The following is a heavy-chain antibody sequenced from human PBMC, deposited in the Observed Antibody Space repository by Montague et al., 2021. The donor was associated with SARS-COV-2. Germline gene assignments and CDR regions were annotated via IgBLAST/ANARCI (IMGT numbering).Heavy chain of an antibody. D-gene: IGHD3-22*01. CDR3: ARGRQHFNMIVVVMTGGEYYFDY. J-gene: IGHJ4*02. CDR1: GGSFTDYY. CDR2: INHRGTS. V-gene: IGHV4-34*01. Sequence: SETPSLTCAVYGGSFTDYYWSWVRQPPGKGLEWIGEINHRGTSNYNPSLKSRVSISVDTSKNQFSLYLGSVTAADTAVYYCARGRQHFNMIVVVMTGGEYYFDYGGQGTLVTVSS.